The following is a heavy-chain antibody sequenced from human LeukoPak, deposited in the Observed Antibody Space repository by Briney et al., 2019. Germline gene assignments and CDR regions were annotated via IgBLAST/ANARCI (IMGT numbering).Heavy chain of an antibody. J-gene: IGHJ4*02. V-gene: IGHV4-59*11. CDR1: GDSISSHY. CDR2: MYYSGTT. D-gene: IGHD2-15*01. Sequence: AETLSLTCTVCGDSISSHYWSGLRQPPGRGGEGLGYMYYSGTTNYNPSLKSRVSISVDTSKKQFALKMNSMPAADTAVYYWARVRIGSGRAFDYWGQGSLVPVSS. CDR3: ARVRIGSGRAFDY.